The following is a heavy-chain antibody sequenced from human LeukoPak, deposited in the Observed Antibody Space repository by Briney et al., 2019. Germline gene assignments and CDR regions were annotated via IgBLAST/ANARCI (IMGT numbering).Heavy chain of an antibody. J-gene: IGHJ6*02. CDR3: ARVYGDYALTEYYGMDV. D-gene: IGHD4-17*01. CDR2: IIPIFGTA. Sequence: ASVKVSCKASGGTFISYAISWVRQASGQGLEWMGGIIPIFGTANYAQKFQGRVTITADESTSTAYMELSSLRSEDTAVYYCARVYGDYALTEYYGMDVWGQGTTVTVSS. V-gene: IGHV1-69*13. CDR1: GGTFISYA.